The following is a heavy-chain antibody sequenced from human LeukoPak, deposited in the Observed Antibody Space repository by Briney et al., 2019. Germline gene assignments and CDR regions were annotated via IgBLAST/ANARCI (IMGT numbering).Heavy chain of an antibody. CDR2: ISSSSSYI. CDR1: GFTFSSYS. D-gene: IGHD3-9*01. Sequence: GGSLRLSCAASGFTFSSYSMNWVRQAPGKGLEWVSSISSSSSYIYYADSAKGRFTISRDNAKNSLYLQMNSLRAEDTAVYYCASFETFEDDWGQGTLVTVSS. J-gene: IGHJ4*02. CDR3: ASFETFEDD. V-gene: IGHV3-21*01.